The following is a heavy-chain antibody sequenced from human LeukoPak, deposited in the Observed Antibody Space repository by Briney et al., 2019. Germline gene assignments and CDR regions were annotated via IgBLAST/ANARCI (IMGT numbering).Heavy chain of an antibody. V-gene: IGHV3-7*01. CDR2: IKQDGSEK. CDR3: ARIFGGSYYDY. D-gene: IGHD1-26*01. Sequence: GGSLRLSCAASGFTFSIYWMSWVRQAPGKGLEWVANIKQDGSEKYYVDSVKGRFTISRDNGKNSLYLEMNSLRAEDTAVYYCARIFGGSYYDYWGQGSLVTVSS. J-gene: IGHJ4*02. CDR1: GFTFSIYW.